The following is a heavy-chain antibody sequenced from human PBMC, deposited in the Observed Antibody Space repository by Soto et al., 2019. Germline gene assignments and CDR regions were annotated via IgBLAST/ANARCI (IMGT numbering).Heavy chain of an antibody. CDR2: IIAIQGKA. Sequence: QVQLVQSGAELKKPGSSVKVSCEASGGSFTSYSFTWVRQAPGQGLEWMGRIIAIQGKANYALKFQDGVTITADRSTRTVYMELTSLRPEDTAVYFCSKSLLFVDHGYMDVWGKGTTVTVSS. CDR3: SKSLLFVDHGYMDV. V-gene: IGHV1-69*02. J-gene: IGHJ6*03. D-gene: IGHD2-21*01. CDR1: GGSFTSYS.